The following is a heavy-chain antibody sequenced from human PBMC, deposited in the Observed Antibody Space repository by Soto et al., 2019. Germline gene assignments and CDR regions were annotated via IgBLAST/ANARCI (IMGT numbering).Heavy chain of an antibody. D-gene: IGHD1-26*01. Sequence: ASVKVSCKASGYTFTSYGISGVRQAPGQGLEWMGWISAYNGNTNYAQKLQGRVTMTTDTSTSTAYMELRSLRSDDTAVYYCARVGPGGATAQTRYWGQGTLVTVSS. CDR2: ISAYNGNT. CDR3: ARVGPGGATAQTRY. CDR1: GYTFTSYG. J-gene: IGHJ4*02. V-gene: IGHV1-18*01.